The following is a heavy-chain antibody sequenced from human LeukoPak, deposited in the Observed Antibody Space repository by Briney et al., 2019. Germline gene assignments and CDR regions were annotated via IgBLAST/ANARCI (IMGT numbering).Heavy chain of an antibody. D-gene: IGHD1-1*01. J-gene: IGHJ4*02. CDR3: ARDRDWNPQTNVDY. CDR1: GFTFSSYA. CDR2: ISGSGSST. V-gene: IGHV3-23*01. Sequence: GGSLRLSCAASGFTFSSYAMSWVRQAPGKGLEWVSGISGSGSSTYYADSVKGRFTISRDNSKNTLFLQMNSLRAEDTAIYYCARDRDWNPQTNVDYWGQGTLVTVSS.